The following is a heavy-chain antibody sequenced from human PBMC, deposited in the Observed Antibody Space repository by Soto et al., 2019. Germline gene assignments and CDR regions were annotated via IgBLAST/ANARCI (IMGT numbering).Heavy chain of an antibody. CDR1: GGTFSSYA. J-gene: IGHJ5*02. D-gene: IGHD3-3*01. V-gene: IGHV1-69*01. CDR2: IIPIFGTA. Sequence: QVQLVQSGAEVKKPGSSVKVSCKASGGTFSSYAISWVRQAPGQGLEWMGGIIPIFGTANYAQKFQGRVTITADESTSTAYMELSSLRSEDTAVYYFARVLGNVLRFLEWSGNWFDPWGQGTLVTVSS. CDR3: ARVLGNVLRFLEWSGNWFDP.